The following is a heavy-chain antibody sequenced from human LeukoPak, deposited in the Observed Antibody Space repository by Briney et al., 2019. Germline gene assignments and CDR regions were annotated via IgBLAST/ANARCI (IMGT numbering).Heavy chain of an antibody. J-gene: IGHJ5*02. D-gene: IGHD6-13*01. CDR2: INPSGGST. CDR1: GYTFTSYY. Sequence: ASVKVSCKASGYTFTSYYMHWVRQAPGQGLEWMGIINPSGGSTSYAQKFQGRVTITRNTSISTAYMELSSLRSEDTAVYYCARGLVYSVASSSWHERFDPWGQGTLVTVSS. CDR3: ARGLVYSVASSSWHERFDP. V-gene: IGHV1-46*01.